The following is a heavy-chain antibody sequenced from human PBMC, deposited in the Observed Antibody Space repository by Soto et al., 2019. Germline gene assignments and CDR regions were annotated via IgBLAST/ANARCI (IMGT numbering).Heavy chain of an antibody. CDR2: IYYSGST. Sequence: PSETLSLTCTVSGGSISSSSYYWGWIRQPPGKGLEWIGSIYYSGSTYYNPSLKSRVTISVDTSKNQFSLKLSSVTAADTAVYYCARRRSLYAFDIWGQGTMVIVSS. J-gene: IGHJ3*02. V-gene: IGHV4-39*07. CDR1: GGSISSSSYY. CDR3: ARRRSLYAFDI.